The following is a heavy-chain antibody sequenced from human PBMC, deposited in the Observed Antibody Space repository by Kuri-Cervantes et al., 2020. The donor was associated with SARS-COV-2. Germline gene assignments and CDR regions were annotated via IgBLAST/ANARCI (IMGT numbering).Heavy chain of an antibody. CDR1: GGSISSHY. CDR2: VYSSGST. V-gene: IGHV4-59*11. Sequence: GSLRLSCAVSGGSISSHYWNWIRQPPGKGLEWIGYVYSSGSTNYSPSLKSRVTMSVDTSKNQFSLKLTSVTAADTAVYYCTRAGYDTSGYYYSFDFWGQGTLVTVSS. J-gene: IGHJ4*02. CDR3: TRAGYDTSGYYYSFDF. D-gene: IGHD3-22*01.